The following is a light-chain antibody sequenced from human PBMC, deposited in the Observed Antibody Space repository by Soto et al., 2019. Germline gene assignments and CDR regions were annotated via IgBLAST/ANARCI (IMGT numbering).Light chain of an antibody. J-gene: IGKJ1*01. V-gene: IGKV1-5*01. CDR1: QSISTW. CDR2: DAS. Sequence: IQFIPSSFTLSAFLGETVSITCRASQSISTWLAWYQQKPGKAPKLLIFDASSLESGVPSRFSGSGSGTEFTLTISSLQPDDFATYYCQQYNSYSWTFGQGTKVAIK. CDR3: QQYNSYSWT.